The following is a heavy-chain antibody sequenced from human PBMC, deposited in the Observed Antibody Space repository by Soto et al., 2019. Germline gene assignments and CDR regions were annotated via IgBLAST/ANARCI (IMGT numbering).Heavy chain of an antibody. CDR1: GFTFYNYA. D-gene: IGHD2-8*01. V-gene: IGHV3-23*01. J-gene: IGHJ3*01. CDR3: AKKGLGSLATYCTTGDCHYAFDV. CDR2: ISGGGDGT. Sequence: EVQLLESGGGLVRPGGSLRLSCAASGFTFYNYAMNWVRQAPGKGLEWVSTISGGGDGTYYADSVKGRFTISRDNSRNTVYLPMISLRAEDTAVYYCAKKGLGSLATYCTTGDCHYAFDVWCKGTLVTVSS.